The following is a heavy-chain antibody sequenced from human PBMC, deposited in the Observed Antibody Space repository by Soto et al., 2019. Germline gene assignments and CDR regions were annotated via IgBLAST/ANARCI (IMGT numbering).Heavy chain of an antibody. D-gene: IGHD6-6*01. CDR3: ARKSSSSSWFDH. CDR2: ISTYNGNT. V-gene: IGHV1-18*01. Sequence: VKVSCKASGYTFFSYGISWVRQAPGQGLEWMGWISTYNGNTNYSQKLQGRVTMTTDTSTRTAYMELRSLRSDDTAVYYCARKSSSSSWFDHWGQGTLVTVSS. CDR1: GYTFFSYG. J-gene: IGHJ5*02.